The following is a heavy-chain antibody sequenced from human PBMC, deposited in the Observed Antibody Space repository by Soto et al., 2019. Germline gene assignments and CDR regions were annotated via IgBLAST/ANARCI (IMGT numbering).Heavy chain of an antibody. V-gene: IGHV4-59*01. CDR2: IYNSGST. Sequence: PSETLSLTCTVSGGSISSYYWSWLRRPPGKGLEWIGYIYNSGSTHSNPSLQSRVTISVDTSKNQFSLKLSSVTAADTGIYYCARARITMVREVIKYNMDVWGQVATVTVSS. D-gene: IGHD3-10*01. CDR1: GGSISSYY. J-gene: IGHJ6*02. CDR3: ARARITMVREVIKYNMDV.